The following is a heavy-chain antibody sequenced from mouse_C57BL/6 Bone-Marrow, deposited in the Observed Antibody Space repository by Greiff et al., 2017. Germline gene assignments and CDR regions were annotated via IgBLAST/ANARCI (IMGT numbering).Heavy chain of an antibody. CDR3: ARVITTGGY. V-gene: IGHV1-22*01. J-gene: IGHJ2*01. D-gene: IGHD1-1*01. CDR1: GYTFTDYN. CDR2: INPNNGGT. Sequence: DVQLVESGPELVKPGASVKMSCKASGYTFTDYNMHWVKQSHGKSLEWIGYINPNNGGTSYNQKFKGKATLTVNKSSSTAYMELRSLTSEDSAVYYCARVITTGGYWGQGTTLTVSS.